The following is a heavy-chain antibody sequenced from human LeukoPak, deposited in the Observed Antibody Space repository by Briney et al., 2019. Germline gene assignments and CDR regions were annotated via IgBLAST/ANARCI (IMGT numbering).Heavy chain of an antibody. CDR3: ARRGVGTTPYFDY. V-gene: IGHV4-30-2*03. CDR2: IYHSGST. D-gene: IGHD3-3*01. CDR1: GGSISSGGYY. Sequence: SQTLSLTCTVSGGSISSGGYYWSWIRQPPGKGLEWIGYIYHSGSTYSNPSLKSRVTISVDTSKNQFSLKLTSVTAADTAMYYCARRGVGTTPYFDYWGQGTLVTVSS. J-gene: IGHJ4*02.